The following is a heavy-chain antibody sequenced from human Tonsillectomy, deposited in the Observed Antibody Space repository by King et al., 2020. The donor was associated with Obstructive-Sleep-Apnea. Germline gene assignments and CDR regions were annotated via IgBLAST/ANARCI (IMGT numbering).Heavy chain of an antibody. J-gene: IGHJ4*02. V-gene: IGHV1-46*01. D-gene: IGHD5-18*01. CDR1: GYTFTTFY. CDR3: ARARGYGYGPAFDH. CDR2: INPIRGST. Sequence: VQLVESGAEVEKPGASVKVACNASGYTFTTFYIHWVRQAPGQGLDWMGIINPIRGSTNYAQKFQGRVTMTKATSTSTSYMGLSSLRSEDTAVYYCARARGYGYGPAFDHWGQGTLVTVSS.